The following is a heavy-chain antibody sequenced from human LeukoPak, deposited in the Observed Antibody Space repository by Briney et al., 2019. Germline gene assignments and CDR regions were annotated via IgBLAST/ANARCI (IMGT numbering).Heavy chain of an antibody. CDR3: ARVGTRGPFDY. J-gene: IGHJ4*02. Sequence: GASVKXXCKASGYTFTSYYMHWVRQAPGQGLEWMGIINPSGGSTSYAQKFQGRVTITRDTYTSTVYIELSSLRSEDTAVYYCARVGTRGPFDYWGQGTLVTVSS. CDR1: GYTFTSYY. V-gene: IGHV1-46*01. CDR2: INPSGGST. D-gene: IGHD3/OR15-3a*01.